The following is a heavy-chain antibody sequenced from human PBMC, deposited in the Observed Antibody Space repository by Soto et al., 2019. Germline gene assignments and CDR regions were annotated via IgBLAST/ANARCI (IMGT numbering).Heavy chain of an antibody. CDR3: ARVEVTTLGSNWFDP. CDR1: GGSISSGGYY. Sequence: QVQLQESGPGLVKPSQTLSLTCTVSGGSISSGGYYWSWIRQHPGKGLEWIGYIYYSGSTYYNPSLKSRVTISVDTSKNQFSLKLSFVTAADTAVYYCARVEVTTLGSNWFDPWGQGTLVTVSS. J-gene: IGHJ5*02. V-gene: IGHV4-31*03. D-gene: IGHD4-4*01. CDR2: IYYSGST.